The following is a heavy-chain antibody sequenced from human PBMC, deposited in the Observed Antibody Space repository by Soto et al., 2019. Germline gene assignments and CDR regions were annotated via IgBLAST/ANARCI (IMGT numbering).Heavy chain of an antibody. CDR1: GFTFSNHA. V-gene: IGHV3-23*01. Sequence: EVQLLESGGGLVQPGGSLRLSCAASGFTFSNHAMNWVRQAPGKGLEWVSVISGSGDTSYADSVKGRITISRDNSKNTVYLQMNSLRAEDTALYYCAHQAEDYYFPFDHWGQGTLVTVSS. D-gene: IGHD3-10*01. CDR2: ISGSGDT. J-gene: IGHJ4*02. CDR3: AHQAEDYYFPFDH.